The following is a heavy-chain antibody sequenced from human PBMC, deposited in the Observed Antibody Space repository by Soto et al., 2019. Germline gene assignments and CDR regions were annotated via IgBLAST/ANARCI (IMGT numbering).Heavy chain of an antibody. CDR2: IIPILDIP. CDR1: GGTFSRYT. Sequence: QVQLVQSGAEVKKPGSSVKVSCKASGGTFSRYTISWVRQAPGQGLEWMGRIIPILDIPNYAQNFQGRVTIPADKSTRTAYTELSSLRSDDTAVYYCASHFTGVLVLGASPPGGDNYGWDVWGQGTTVTVSS. J-gene: IGHJ6*02. V-gene: IGHV1-69*02. CDR3: ASHFTGVLVLGASPPGGDNYGWDV. D-gene: IGHD2-15*01.